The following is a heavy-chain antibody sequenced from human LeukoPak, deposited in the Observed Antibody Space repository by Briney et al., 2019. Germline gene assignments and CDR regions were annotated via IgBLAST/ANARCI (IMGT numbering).Heavy chain of an antibody. J-gene: IGHJ4*02. D-gene: IGHD5-12*01. CDR3: AKDASGYSGYGPLDY. CDR2: ISWDGGST. V-gene: IGHV3-43D*03. CDR1: GFTFDDYA. Sequence: GGSLRLSCAASGFTFDDYAMHWVRQAPGKGLEWVSLISWDGGSTCYADSVKGRFTISRDNSKNSLYLQMNSLRAEDTALYYCAKDASGYSGYGPLDYWGQGTLVTVSS.